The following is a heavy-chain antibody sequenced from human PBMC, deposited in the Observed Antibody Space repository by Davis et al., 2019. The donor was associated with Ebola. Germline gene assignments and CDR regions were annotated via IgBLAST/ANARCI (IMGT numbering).Heavy chain of an antibody. CDR3: ARDVGVEFDY. Sequence: GESLKISCAASGFTFSSYGMHWVRQAPGKGLEWVSYISSSGSTIYYADSVKGRFTISRDNARNSVFLHMNSLRAEDTAVYYCARDVGVEFDYWGQGALVTVSS. CDR2: ISSSGSTI. V-gene: IGHV3-48*04. CDR1: GFTFSSYG. D-gene: IGHD3-10*01. J-gene: IGHJ4*02.